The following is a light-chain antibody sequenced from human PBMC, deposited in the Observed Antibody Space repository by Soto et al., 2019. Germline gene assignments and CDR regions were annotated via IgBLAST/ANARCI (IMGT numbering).Light chain of an antibody. V-gene: IGKV1-12*01. J-gene: IGKJ4*01. CDR1: QSINNC. Sequence: DIQMTQSPSSVSASLGERATISCRASQSINNCLVWYQQKPGIAPRLLIYAASSLPSGVPSRFSGSGYGTEFTLSISSLQPEDSATYYCQHADSLPLTFGGGTKVEI. CDR3: QHADSLPLT. CDR2: AAS.